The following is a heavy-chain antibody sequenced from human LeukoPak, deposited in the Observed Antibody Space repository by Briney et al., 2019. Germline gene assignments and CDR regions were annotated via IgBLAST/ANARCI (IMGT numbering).Heavy chain of an antibody. J-gene: IGHJ6*02. V-gene: IGHV3-64*01. CDR3: ARDSSITNYYYGMDV. CDR1: GFTFSSYS. D-gene: IGHD2-2*01. CDR2: ISSNGGRT. Sequence: PGGPLRLSCAASGFTFSSYSMPWVRQAPGKGLQYLSAISSNGGRTYYAISVKGRVTISRDNSKNTLYLQMGSLGPEDTAVYYCARDSSITNYYYGMDVWGQGTTVTVSS.